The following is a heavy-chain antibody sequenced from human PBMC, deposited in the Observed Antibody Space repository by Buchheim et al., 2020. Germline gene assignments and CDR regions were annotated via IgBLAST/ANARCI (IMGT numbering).Heavy chain of an antibody. CDR3: VRDTRVIVVITHFDY. CDR2: ISYDGSNK. J-gene: IGHJ4*02. CDR1: GFTFSSYA. D-gene: IGHD3-22*01. Sequence: QVQLVESGGGVVQPGRSLRLSCAASGFTFSSYAMHWLRQAPGKGLEWVSVISYDGSNKYYADSVKGRFTISRDKSKNTLSLQMNSLRAEDTAVYYCVRDTRVIVVITHFDYWGQGTL. V-gene: IGHV3-30-3*01.